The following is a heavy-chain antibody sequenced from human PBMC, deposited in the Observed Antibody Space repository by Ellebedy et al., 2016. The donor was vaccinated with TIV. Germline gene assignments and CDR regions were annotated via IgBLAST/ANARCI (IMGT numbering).Heavy chain of an antibody. CDR3: ARGRSVVVTAYNYFDS. Sequence: MLGGSLRLSCAVYGGSFSTNYLTWVRQPPGKGLEWIGEINHSGSTNYNPSLKSRVTMSVDTSKKQFSLKLTSVTAADTAVYYCARGRSVVVTAYNYFDSWGQGTLVTVSS. CDR2: INHSGST. D-gene: IGHD2-21*02. V-gene: IGHV4-34*01. CDR1: GGSFSTNY. J-gene: IGHJ5*01.